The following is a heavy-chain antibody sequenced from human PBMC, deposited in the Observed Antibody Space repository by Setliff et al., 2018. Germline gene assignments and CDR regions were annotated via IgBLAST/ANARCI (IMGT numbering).Heavy chain of an antibody. Sequence: VKVSCKASGYSFSDFYMHWVRQVPGEGLEALGRIDPRDDFTVYAERFKDRLTITADTSTDTSYMEMSSLRFEDMAVYYCAIDYGPTGTPYHWGQGTPVTVSS. CDR2: IDPRDDFT. D-gene: IGHD1-1*01. J-gene: IGHJ4*02. V-gene: IGHV1-69-2*01. CDR3: AIDYGPTGTPYH. CDR1: GYSFSDFY.